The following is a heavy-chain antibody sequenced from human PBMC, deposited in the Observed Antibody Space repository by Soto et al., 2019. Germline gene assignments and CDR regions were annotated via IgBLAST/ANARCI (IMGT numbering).Heavy chain of an antibody. CDR1: GFTVSSNY. Sequence: GGSLRLSCAASGFTVSSNYMSWVRQAPGKGLEWVSVIYSGGSTYYADSVKGRFTISRDNSKNTLYLQMNSLRAEDTAVYYCARGLVTATQFDYWGQGTLVTVSS. V-gene: IGHV3-53*01. D-gene: IGHD2-21*02. J-gene: IGHJ4*02. CDR2: IYSGGST. CDR3: ARGLVTATQFDY.